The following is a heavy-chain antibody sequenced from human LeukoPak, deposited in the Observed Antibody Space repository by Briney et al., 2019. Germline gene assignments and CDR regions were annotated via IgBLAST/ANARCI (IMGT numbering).Heavy chain of an antibody. J-gene: IGHJ1*01. CDR1: GYTLTELS. CDR3: ATVSTGSSWYEDRAEYFQH. D-gene: IGHD6-13*01. V-gene: IGHV1-24*01. Sequence: ASVKVSCKVSGYTLTELSMHWVRQAHGKGLEWMGGFDPEDGETIYAQKFQGRVTMTEDTSTDTAYMELSSLRSEDTAVYYCATVSTGSSWYEDRAEYFQHWGQGTLVTVSS. CDR2: FDPEDGET.